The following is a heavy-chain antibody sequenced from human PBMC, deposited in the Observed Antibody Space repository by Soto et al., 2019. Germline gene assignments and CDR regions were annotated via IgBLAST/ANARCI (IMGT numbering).Heavy chain of an antibody. CDR1: GFTFSSFL. Sequence: GGSLRLSCEVSGFTFSSFLMSGVRHAPRRGLEWVANIKQDGTEKNYVDSVKGRFTISRDNARNSLYLQMDSLRAEDTALYFCVRDRRYGSGTLSKYYGMDVWGQGTTVTVSS. J-gene: IGHJ6*02. CDR3: VRDRRYGSGTLSKYYGMDV. V-gene: IGHV3-7*03. D-gene: IGHD3-10*01. CDR2: IKQDGTEK.